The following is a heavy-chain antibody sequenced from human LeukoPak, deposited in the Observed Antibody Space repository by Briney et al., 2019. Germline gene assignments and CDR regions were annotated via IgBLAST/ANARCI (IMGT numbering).Heavy chain of an antibody. Sequence: ASVKVSCKASGYTFTSYDINWVRQAPGQGLEWMGIINPSGGSTSYAQKFQGRVTMTRDTSTSTVYMELSSLRSEDTAVYYCAREGMGASMLGPWGQGTLVTVSS. V-gene: IGHV1-46*01. J-gene: IGHJ5*02. CDR2: INPSGGST. CDR1: GYTFTSYD. CDR3: AREGMGASMLGP. D-gene: IGHD1-26*01.